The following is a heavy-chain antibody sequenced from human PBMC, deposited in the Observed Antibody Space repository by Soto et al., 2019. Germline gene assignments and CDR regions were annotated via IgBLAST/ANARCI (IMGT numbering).Heavy chain of an antibody. CDR3: ASGRYDASGYFDY. D-gene: IGHD3-22*01. CDR1: GNTFTYVY. CDR2: ITPFNGNT. J-gene: IGHJ4*02. Sequence: GASVKVSCKGSGNTFTYVYLHWVRQVPGQALEWMGWITPFNGNTKYAQKFQDRVTFTGDTSLNIAYMELSSLRSDDTAMFYCASGRYDASGYFDYWGQGTLVTVSS. V-gene: IGHV1-45*02.